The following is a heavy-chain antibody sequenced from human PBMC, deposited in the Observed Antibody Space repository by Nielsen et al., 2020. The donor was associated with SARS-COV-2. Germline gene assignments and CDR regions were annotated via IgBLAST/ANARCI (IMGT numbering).Heavy chain of an antibody. CDR1: GGSISSSSYY. D-gene: IGHD3-3*01. V-gene: IGHV4-39*07. Sequence: ESLKISCTVSGGSISSSSYYWGWIRQPPGKGLEWIGSIYYSGSTYYNPSLKSRLTISVDTSKNQFSLKLSSVTAADTALYYCARERVGGITIFGVVTRYGMDVWGQGTTVTVSS. J-gene: IGHJ6*02. CDR2: IYYSGST. CDR3: ARERVGGITIFGVVTRYGMDV.